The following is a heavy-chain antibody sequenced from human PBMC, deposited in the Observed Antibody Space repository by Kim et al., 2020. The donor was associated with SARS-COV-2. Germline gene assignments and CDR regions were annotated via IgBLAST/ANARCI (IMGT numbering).Heavy chain of an antibody. D-gene: IGHD3-10*01. Sequence: DRFTISRDNSKNTLYLQMNSLRAEDTAVYYCAKDELLWFGELSTRWYFDLWGRGTLVTVSS. CDR3: AKDELLWFGELSTRWYFDL. J-gene: IGHJ2*01. V-gene: IGHV3-23*01.